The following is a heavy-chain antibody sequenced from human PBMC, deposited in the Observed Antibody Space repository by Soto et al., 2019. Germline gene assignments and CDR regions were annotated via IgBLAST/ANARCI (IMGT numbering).Heavy chain of an antibody. CDR1: GYTFTSYG. Sequence: QVQLVQSGGEVKKPGASVTVSCKASGYTFTSYGISWVRQAPGQGLEWMGWISTYKGNTYYAQKFQDRVTMTTDTSTSTAYVEVRGLRSDDTAVYYCARDLIIMVRALLKDYWGQGTLVTVSS. D-gene: IGHD3-10*01. J-gene: IGHJ4*02. CDR3: ARDLIIMVRALLKDY. V-gene: IGHV1-18*01. CDR2: ISTYKGNT.